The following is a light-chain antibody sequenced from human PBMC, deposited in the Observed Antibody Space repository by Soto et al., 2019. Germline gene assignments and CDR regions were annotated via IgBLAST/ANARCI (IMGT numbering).Light chain of an antibody. Sequence: QSALTQPASVSGSPGQSITISCTGTSSDVGGYNYVSWYQQHPGKAPKLMIYDVSNRPSGVSNRFSGSKSGNTASLTISGLQAEDEADYYCSSYTSSSPLEGVVFCGGTKLTVL. CDR2: DVS. V-gene: IGLV2-14*01. CDR1: SSDVGGYNY. J-gene: IGLJ2*01. CDR3: SSYTSSSPLEGVV.